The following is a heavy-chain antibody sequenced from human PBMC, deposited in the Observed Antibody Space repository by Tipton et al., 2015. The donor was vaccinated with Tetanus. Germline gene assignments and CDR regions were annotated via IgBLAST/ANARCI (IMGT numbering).Heavy chain of an antibody. Sequence: GLVKPSQTLSLTCAISGDSVSSNTMAWNWIRQSPSRGLEWLGRTYYRSKWFNDYAVSLRGRITVNADTSRNQFSLQLNSVIPEDTAVYYCVRYSGEYGCVYWGQGTLVTVSS. J-gene: IGHJ4*02. V-gene: IGHV6-1*01. CDR1: GDSVSSNTMA. D-gene: IGHD1-26*01. CDR2: TYYRSKWFN. CDR3: VRYSGEYGCVY.